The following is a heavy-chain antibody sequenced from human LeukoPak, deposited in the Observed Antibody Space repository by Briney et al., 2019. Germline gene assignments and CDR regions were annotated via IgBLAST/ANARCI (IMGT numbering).Heavy chain of an antibody. CDR2: TYYKSKWYN. CDR1: GDSVSVNSDV. Sequence: SQTLSLTCAISGDSVSVNSDVWNWIRQSPSRGLEWLGRTYYKSKWYNDYTVSVKSRITISPDTSKTQFSLQLNSVTPEDTAVYYCARDADWGYDAFDIWGQGTMVTVSS. CDR3: ARDADWGYDAFDI. V-gene: IGHV6-1*01. D-gene: IGHD7-27*01. J-gene: IGHJ3*02.